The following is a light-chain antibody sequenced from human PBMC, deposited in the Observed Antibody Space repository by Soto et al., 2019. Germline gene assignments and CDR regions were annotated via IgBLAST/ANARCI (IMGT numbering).Light chain of an antibody. V-gene: IGKV1-39*01. CDR3: XXNXGXXGT. Sequence: DIQLTXSPSXLSASVGDXITITXRSSQSISRXLNWYQQRPGTAPKVLIFGANSLQSGVPSRFSGSGSGTEFTLXXXXLXXXDXXXXXXXXNXGXXGTFGQGTKVDVK. CDR1: QSISRX. J-gene: IGKJ1*01. CDR2: GAN.